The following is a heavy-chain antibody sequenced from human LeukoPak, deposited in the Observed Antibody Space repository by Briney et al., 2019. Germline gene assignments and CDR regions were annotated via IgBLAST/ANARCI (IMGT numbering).Heavy chain of an antibody. V-gene: IGHV1-24*01. CDR3: ATGPYYYDSSGYLTFDY. CDR2: FYPEDGET. Sequence: ASVRVSCKVSGYTLTELSMHWVRQAPGKGLEWMGGFYPEDGETIYAQKLQGRVTMTEERSTDTAYMELSSLRSEDTAVYYCATGPYYYDSSGYLTFDYWGQGTLVTVSS. D-gene: IGHD3-22*01. CDR1: GYTLTELS. J-gene: IGHJ4*02.